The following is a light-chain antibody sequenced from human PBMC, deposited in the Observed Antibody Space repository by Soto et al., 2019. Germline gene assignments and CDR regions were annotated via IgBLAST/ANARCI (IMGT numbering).Light chain of an antibody. CDR3: CSFAGFNTYV. CDR1: SSDIGCYNT. J-gene: IGLJ1*01. Sequence: QSALTQSASVSGSPGQWISIPCAGTSSDIGCYNTVSWYQHHPGKAPKLLIYEGTKRPSGVSHRFSGSKSGNTASLTISGLQPEDEADYYCCSFAGFNTYVFGTGTKVTVL. V-gene: IGLV2-23*01. CDR2: EGT.